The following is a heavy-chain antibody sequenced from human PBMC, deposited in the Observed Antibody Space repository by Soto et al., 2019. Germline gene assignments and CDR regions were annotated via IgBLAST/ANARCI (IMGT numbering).Heavy chain of an antibody. CDR3: ARHRDCSGYYPFDY. CDR2: IYYSGRT. D-gene: IGHD3-22*01. CDR1: GGSISGYY. J-gene: IGHJ4*02. Sequence: SETLSLTCSVSGGSISGYYWSYIRQPPGKGLEWIGYIYYSGRTNYNPSLQSRVTISVDTSKNQFSLKLTSVTAADTAVYYCARHRDCSGYYPFDYWGQGTLVTVSS. V-gene: IGHV4-59*08.